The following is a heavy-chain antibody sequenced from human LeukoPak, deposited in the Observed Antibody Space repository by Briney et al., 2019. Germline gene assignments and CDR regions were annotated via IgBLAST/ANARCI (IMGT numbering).Heavy chain of an antibody. CDR1: GFTFDDYA. CDR2: ISWNSGSI. D-gene: IGHD3-22*01. CDR3: AKAGGVDYYDSSGYEL. J-gene: IGHJ4*02. V-gene: IGHV3-9*01. Sequence: GRSLRLSCAAPGFTFDDYAMHWVRQAPGKGLEWVSGISWNSGSIGYADSVKGRFTISRDNAKNSLYLQMNSLRAEDTALYYCAKAGGVDYYDSSGYELWGQGTLVTVSS.